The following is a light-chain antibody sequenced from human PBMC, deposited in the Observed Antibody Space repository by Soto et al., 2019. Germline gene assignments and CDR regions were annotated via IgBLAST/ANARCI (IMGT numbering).Light chain of an antibody. Sequence: QTVVTQEPSFSVSPGGTVTLTCGLSSDSVSINYYPSWYQLTPGQPPRTLIHSTNTRSSGVPDRFSGSILGNKAALTITGAQADDESDYYCVLYMGSGIGVFGGGTKLTVL. CDR1: SDSVSINYY. V-gene: IGLV8-61*01. J-gene: IGLJ2*01. CDR2: STN. CDR3: VLYMGSGIGV.